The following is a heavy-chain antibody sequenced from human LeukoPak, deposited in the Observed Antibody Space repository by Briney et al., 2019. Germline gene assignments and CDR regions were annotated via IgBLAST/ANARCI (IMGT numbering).Heavy chain of an antibody. CDR1: GGSISSYY. CDR2: IYTSGST. D-gene: IGHD3-22*01. V-gene: IGHV4-4*07. J-gene: IGHJ3*02. CDR3: ARGLGPYDSTELDI. Sequence: NPSETLSLTCTVSGGSISSYYWSWIRQPAGKGLEWIGRIYTSGSTNYNPSLKSRVTMSVDTSKNQFSLKLSSVTAADMAVYYCARGLGPYDSTELDIWGQGTMVTVSS.